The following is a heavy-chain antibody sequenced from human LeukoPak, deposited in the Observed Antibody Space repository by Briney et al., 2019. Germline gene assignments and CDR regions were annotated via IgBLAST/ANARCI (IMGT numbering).Heavy chain of an antibody. Sequence: GESLQISCKGSGYSFTSYWIGWVRQLPGKGLEWMGIIYPGDSDTRYSPSFQGQVTISADKSISTAYLQWSSLKASDTAMYSCARLYEMAVAGTHFDYWGQGTLVTVSS. CDR3: ARLYEMAVAGTHFDY. CDR2: IYPGDSDT. D-gene: IGHD6-19*01. J-gene: IGHJ4*02. V-gene: IGHV5-51*01. CDR1: GYSFTSYW.